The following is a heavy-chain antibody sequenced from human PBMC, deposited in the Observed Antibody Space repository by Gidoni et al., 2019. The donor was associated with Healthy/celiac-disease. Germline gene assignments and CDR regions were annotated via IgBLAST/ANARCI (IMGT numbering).Heavy chain of an antibody. Sequence: QVQLQESGPGLVKPSQTLSLTCTVSGGSISSGDYYWSWIRQPPGKGLEWIGYIYYSGSTYYNPSLKSRVTISVDTSKNQFSLKLSSVTAADTAVYYCASTPCTNGVCYNNWFDPWGQGTLVTVSS. J-gene: IGHJ5*02. CDR1: GGSISSGDYY. D-gene: IGHD2-8*01. CDR3: ASTPCTNGVCYNNWFDP. CDR2: IYYSGST. V-gene: IGHV4-30-4*01.